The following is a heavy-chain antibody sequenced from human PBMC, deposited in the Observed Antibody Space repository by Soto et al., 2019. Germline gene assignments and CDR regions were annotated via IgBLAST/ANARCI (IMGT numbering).Heavy chain of an antibody. D-gene: IGHD5-12*01. CDR2: SIPIFGTA. CDR1: GGTFNNYP. J-gene: IGHJ6*04. Sequence: SVKVSCKASGGTFNNYPITWVRQAPGEGLEWMGGSIPIFGTANYAQKFQGRVTISVDESTSTAYMELSSLRSEDTAVYYCARGRGYSGDDHYYYFDMDVWGKGPTVTVSS. CDR3: ARGRGYSGDDHYYYFDMDV. V-gene: IGHV1-69*13.